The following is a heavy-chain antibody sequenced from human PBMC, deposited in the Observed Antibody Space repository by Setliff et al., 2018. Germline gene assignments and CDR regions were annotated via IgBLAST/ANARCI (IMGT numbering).Heavy chain of an antibody. CDR1: GYTLTELS. CDR2: FDPEDGET. J-gene: IGHJ4*02. D-gene: IGHD3-22*01. Sequence: ASVKVSCKVSGYTLTELSMHWVRQAPGKGLEWMGGFDPEDGETIYAQKFQGRVTMTEDTSTDTAYMELSSLRSEDTAVYYCATERPDYYDSSGYYHRYFDYWGQGTLVTVSS. CDR3: ATERPDYYDSSGYYHRYFDY. V-gene: IGHV1-24*01.